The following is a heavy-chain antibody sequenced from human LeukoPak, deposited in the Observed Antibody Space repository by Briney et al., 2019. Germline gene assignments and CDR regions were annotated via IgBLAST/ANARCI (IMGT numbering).Heavy chain of an antibody. CDR1: GGSISSSTYF. Sequence: SETLSLTCTVSGGSISSSTYFWGWIRQPPGKGLEWIGSIHYSGSMYFNPSLKSRVTISVDTSNNQFSLKLTSVTAADTAVYYCARESMVRGVIKGAFDYWGQGTLVTVSS. D-gene: IGHD3-10*01. J-gene: IGHJ4*02. V-gene: IGHV4-39*02. CDR3: ARESMVRGVIKGAFDY. CDR2: IHYSGSM.